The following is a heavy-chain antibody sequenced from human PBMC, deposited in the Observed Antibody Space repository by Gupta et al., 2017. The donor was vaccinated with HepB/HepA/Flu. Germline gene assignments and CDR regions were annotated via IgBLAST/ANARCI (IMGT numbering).Heavy chain of an antibody. Sequence: EVQLVESGGGLIQPGGSLRLSCAASGFTVSSNYMSWVRQAPGKGLEWVSVIYSGGSTYYADSVKGRFTISRDNSKNTLYLQMNSLRAEDTAVYYCARGSRELNTTPGGTPYYFDYWGQGTLVTVSS. CDR2: IYSGGST. CDR3: ARGSRELNTTPGGTPYYFDY. V-gene: IGHV3-53*01. D-gene: IGHD3-16*01. CDR1: GFTVSSNY. J-gene: IGHJ4*02.